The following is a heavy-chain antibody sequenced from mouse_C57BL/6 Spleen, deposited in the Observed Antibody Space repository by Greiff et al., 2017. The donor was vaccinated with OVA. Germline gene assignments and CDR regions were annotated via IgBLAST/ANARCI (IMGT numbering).Heavy chain of an antibody. CDR3: ARSWDFDD. CDR1: GYTFTSYW. CDR2: IYPSDSET. V-gene: IGHV1-61*01. Sequence: QVQLQQPGAELVRPGSSVKLSCKASGYTFTSYWMDWVKQRPGQGLEWIGNIYPSDSETHYNQKFKDKATLTVDKSSSTAYMQLSSLTSEDAAVYYCARSWDFDDWGQGTTLTVSS. J-gene: IGHJ2*01.